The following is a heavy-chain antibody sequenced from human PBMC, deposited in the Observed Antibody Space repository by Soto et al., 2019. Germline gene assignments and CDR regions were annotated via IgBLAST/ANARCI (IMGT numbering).Heavy chain of an antibody. CDR2: IKHNGNEK. CDR3: SRGPDNSHPYYYGMDF. Sequence: SLRLSCAVSRFTSSRESMRWVRHAPRKGLEWEANIKHNGNEKNYMDAVKGRFIISRDNAKNTLYLQMNSLRAEDTYVSYCSRGPDNSHPYYYGMDFWGQGTTVTVSS. V-gene: IGHV3-7*01. J-gene: IGHJ6*02. D-gene: IGHD2-2*01. CDR1: RFTSSRES.